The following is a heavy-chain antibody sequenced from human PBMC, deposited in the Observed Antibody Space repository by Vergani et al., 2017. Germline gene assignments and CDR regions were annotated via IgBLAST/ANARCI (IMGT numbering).Heavy chain of an antibody. Sequence: EVQLVESGGGLIQPGGSLRLSCAASGFTVNSNYMSWVRQAPGKGLEWVSLIYSGGTTYYADSVKGRFTISRHNSKNTLYLQMSSLRTEDTAVYFCARGPGGGGNYEHLDYWGQGTLVTVSS. CDR2: IYSGGTT. CDR3: ARGPGGGGNYEHLDY. CDR1: GFTVNSNY. V-gene: IGHV3-53*04. D-gene: IGHD1-26*01. J-gene: IGHJ4*02.